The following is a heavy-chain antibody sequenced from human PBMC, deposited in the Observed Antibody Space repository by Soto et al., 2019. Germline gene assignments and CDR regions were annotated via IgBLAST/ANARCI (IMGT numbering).Heavy chain of an antibody. CDR1: GYSFTSYW. J-gene: IGHJ6*02. Sequence: SLKISCKGSGYSFTSYWISWVRQMPGKGLEWMGRIDPSDSYTNYSPSFQGHVTISADESISTAYLQWSSLKASDTAMYYCAIGDFWSGYTGPIGMDVWGQGTTVTVSS. CDR3: AIGDFWSGYTGPIGMDV. V-gene: IGHV5-10-1*01. CDR2: IDPSDSYT. D-gene: IGHD3-3*01.